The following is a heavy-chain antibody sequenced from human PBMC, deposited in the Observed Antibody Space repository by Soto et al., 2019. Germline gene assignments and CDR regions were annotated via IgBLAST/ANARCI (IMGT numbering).Heavy chain of an antibody. V-gene: IGHV4-31*03. CDR3: ARSGVTGIVIPRQWFDP. CDR2: ISSSGST. CDR1: GDSIGGVGY. J-gene: IGHJ5*02. D-gene: IGHD2-21*02. Sequence: SETLSLTCTVSGDSIGGVGYWSWIRQFPGRGLEWIGCISSSGSTYYNPALNNRISLSLDTSQNQFSLKLLSVTAADTAIYYCARSGVTGIVIPRQWFDPWGLGTLGTVSS.